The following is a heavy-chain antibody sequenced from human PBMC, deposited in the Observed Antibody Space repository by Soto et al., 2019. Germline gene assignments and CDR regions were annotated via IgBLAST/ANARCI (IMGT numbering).Heavy chain of an antibody. CDR2: IYYSGST. V-gene: IGHV4-39*01. CDR3: ARHQQGATRYFDY. Sequence: QLQLQESGPGLVKPSETLSLTCTVSGGSISSSSYYWGWIRQPPGKGLEWIGSIYYSGSTYYNPSLKSRVTISVDTSKNQFSLKLSSVTAADTAVYYCARHQQGATRYFDYWGQGTLVTVSS. CDR1: GGSISSSSYY. D-gene: IGHD1-26*01. J-gene: IGHJ4*02.